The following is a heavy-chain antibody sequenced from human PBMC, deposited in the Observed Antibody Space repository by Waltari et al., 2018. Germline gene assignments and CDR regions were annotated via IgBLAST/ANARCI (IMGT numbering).Heavy chain of an antibody. V-gene: IGHV3-30*02. CDR1: GFTFSAYG. CDR3: AKDLVGFTMFVQSGFNV. J-gene: IGHJ3*01. CDR2: IRYDGSNE. D-gene: IGHD3-10*02. Sequence: QVQLVESGGGVVQPGGSLRLSCGASGFTFSAYGSHWARQAPGKGLEWVTFIRYDGSNEQYADSVKGRFTISRDNSKNALFLQMNSLRTEDTAVYYCAKDLVGFTMFVQSGFNVWGQGTRVTVSS.